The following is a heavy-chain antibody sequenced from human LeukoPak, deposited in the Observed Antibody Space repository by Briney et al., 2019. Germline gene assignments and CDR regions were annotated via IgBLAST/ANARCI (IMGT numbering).Heavy chain of an antibody. J-gene: IGHJ5*01. CDR2: IHYSGSS. CDR3: ALAPNSNWFDF. CDR1: GDSISNFY. D-gene: IGHD2-8*01. Sequence: SETLSLTCTVSGDSISNFYWNWIRQSPGKGLEWIGNIHYSGSSVYNPSLKSRGTISMDTSRRQFFLKLNSVTAADTAVYFCALAPNSNWFDFWGPGTLVTVSS. V-gene: IGHV4-59*03.